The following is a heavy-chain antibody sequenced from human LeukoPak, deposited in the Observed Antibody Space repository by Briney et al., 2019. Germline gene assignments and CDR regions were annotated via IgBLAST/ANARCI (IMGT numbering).Heavy chain of an antibody. CDR3: ARRYYDSSGYWVDY. D-gene: IGHD3-22*01. J-gene: IGHJ4*02. Sequence: ASVKVSCKASGYTFTSYGISWVRQAPGQGLEWMGWISAYSGNTNYAQKLQGRVTMTTDTSTSTAYMELRSLRSDDTAVYYCARRYYDSSGYWVDYWGQGTLVTVSS. CDR1: GYTFTSYG. CDR2: ISAYSGNT. V-gene: IGHV1-18*01.